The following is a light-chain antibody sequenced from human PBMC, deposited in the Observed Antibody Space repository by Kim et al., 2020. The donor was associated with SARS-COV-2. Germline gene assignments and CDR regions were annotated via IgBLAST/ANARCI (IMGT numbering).Light chain of an antibody. CDR3: QQYDTYWT. CDR1: QSISVW. V-gene: IGKV1-5*03. CDR2: RAS. J-gene: IGKJ1*01. Sequence: SASVGDRVTITCRSSQSISVWLAWYQQKPGKAPKLLVYRASNLQGGVPSRFSVSGSGTEFTLAISSLQPDDSATYYCQQYDTYWTFGQGTKVDIK.